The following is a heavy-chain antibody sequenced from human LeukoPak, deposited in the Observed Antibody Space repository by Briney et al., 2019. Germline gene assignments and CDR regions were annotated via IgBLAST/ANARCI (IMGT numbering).Heavy chain of an antibody. J-gene: IGHJ4*02. Sequence: SVKVSCKASGGTSNNYAISWVRQAPGQGLEWMGGIIPIFGTANYAQKFQGRVTITTDESTSTAYLELSSLRSEDTAVYYCARGLTYYDSSGYLYYFDYWGQGTLVTVSS. CDR3: ARGLTYYDSSGYLYYFDY. CDR2: IIPIFGTA. V-gene: IGHV1-69*05. D-gene: IGHD3-22*01. CDR1: GGTSNNYA.